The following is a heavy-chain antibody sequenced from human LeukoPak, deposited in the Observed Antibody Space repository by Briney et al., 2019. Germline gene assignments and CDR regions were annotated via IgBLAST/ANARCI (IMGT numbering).Heavy chain of an antibody. V-gene: IGHV3-30-3*01. D-gene: IGHD3-10*01. CDR1: GFTFSSYA. CDR2: ISYDGSNK. Sequence: GGSLRLSCAASGFTFSSYAMHWVRQAPGKGLEWVAVISYDGSNKYYADSVKGRFTISRDNSKNTLYLQMNSLRAEDTAVYYCASYGSGSYYYFDYWGQGTLVTVSS. CDR3: ASYGSGSYYYFDY. J-gene: IGHJ4*02.